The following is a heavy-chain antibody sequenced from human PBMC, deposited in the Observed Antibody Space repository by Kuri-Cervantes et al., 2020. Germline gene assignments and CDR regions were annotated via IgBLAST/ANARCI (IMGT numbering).Heavy chain of an antibody. D-gene: IGHD5-12*01. J-gene: IGHJ6*04. CDR2: IWFDGSNK. CDR3: ARDFFASGDGCWMDV. CDR1: GFTFSSYG. V-gene: IGHV3-33*08. Sequence: GESLKISCAVSGFTFSSYGMHWVRQAPGKGLEWVAVIWFDGSNKYYADSVKGRFSISRDNSKNMLYLQMNGLRVEDTAVYYCARDFFASGDGCWMDVWGKGTTVTVSS.